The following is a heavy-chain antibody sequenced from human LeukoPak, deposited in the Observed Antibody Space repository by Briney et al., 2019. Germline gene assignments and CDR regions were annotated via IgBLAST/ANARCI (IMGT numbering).Heavy chain of an antibody. CDR1: GFTFGRYA. J-gene: IGHJ4*02. CDR3: ASGNSFDY. Sequence: GGSLRLSCAASGFTFGRYAMSWVRQAPGKGLECVANIKPDGSEKYYVDSVKGRFTVSRDNAKNSLYLQMNSLRAEDTAVYFCASGNSFDYWGQGTLVTVSS. CDR2: IKPDGSEK. V-gene: IGHV3-7*01.